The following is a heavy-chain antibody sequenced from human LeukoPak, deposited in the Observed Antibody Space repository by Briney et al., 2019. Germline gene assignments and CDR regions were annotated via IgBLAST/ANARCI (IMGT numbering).Heavy chain of an antibody. Sequence: PSETLSLTCAVYGGSFSGCYWSWIRQPPGKGLEWIGEINHSGSTNYNPSLKSRVTISVDTSKNQFSLKLSSVTAADTAVYYCARSGAIWFGDFDIWGQGTMVTVSS. V-gene: IGHV4-34*01. J-gene: IGHJ3*02. CDR1: GGSFSGCY. D-gene: IGHD3-10*01. CDR2: INHSGST. CDR3: ARSGAIWFGDFDI.